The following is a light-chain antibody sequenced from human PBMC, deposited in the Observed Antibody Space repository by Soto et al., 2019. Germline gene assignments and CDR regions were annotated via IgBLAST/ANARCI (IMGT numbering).Light chain of an antibody. V-gene: IGKV3-20*01. J-gene: IGKJ1*01. CDR3: QQYVSSPRT. CDR2: GAS. Sequence: ELVLTQSTGTMSLSPGERATLSCRASQSVSSSYLAWYQQKPGQAPRLLIYGASSRATGIPDRFSGSGSGTDFTLTISSLEPEDCAVYYCQQYVSSPRTFGQGTKVDIK. CDR1: QSVSSSY.